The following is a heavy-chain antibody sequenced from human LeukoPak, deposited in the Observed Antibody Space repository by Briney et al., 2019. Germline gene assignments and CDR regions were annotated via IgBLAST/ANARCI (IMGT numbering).Heavy chain of an antibody. D-gene: IGHD4-17*01. V-gene: IGHV1-2*02. Sequence: GAAVKVSCKASGYSFSDNYMHWGRQAPGQGLEWMGWINPNSGGTNYAQKFQGRVTMTRDTSISTAYMELSRLRSDDTAVYYCAREVYGDSSFDYWGQGTLLTVSS. CDR3: AREVYGDSSFDY. CDR1: GYSFSDNY. J-gene: IGHJ4*02. CDR2: INPNSGGT.